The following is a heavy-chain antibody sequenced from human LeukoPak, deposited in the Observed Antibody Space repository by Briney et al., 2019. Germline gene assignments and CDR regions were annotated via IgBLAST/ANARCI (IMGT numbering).Heavy chain of an antibody. CDR1: GFTFSSYT. CDR3: ARGLSGYSSSLGY. J-gene: IGHJ4*02. D-gene: IGHD6-6*01. Sequence: GGSLRLSCAASGFTFSSYTMDWVRQAPGKWLVWVSRINSDGSSTSYADSVKGRFTISRDNAKNTLYLQMNSLRAEDTAVYYCARGLSGYSSSLGYWGQGTLVTVSS. CDR2: INSDGSST. V-gene: IGHV3-74*01.